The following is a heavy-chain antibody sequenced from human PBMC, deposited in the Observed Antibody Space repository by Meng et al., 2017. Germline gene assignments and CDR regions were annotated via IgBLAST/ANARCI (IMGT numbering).Heavy chain of an antibody. D-gene: IGHD3-22*01. CDR3: ARVSHTYYYDSSGYYPSDY. Sequence: QVPLVQCGAEVKKPGASVKVSCKASGYTFTSYGISWVRQAPGQGLEWMGWISAYNGNTNYTQKLQGRVTMTTDTSTSTAYMELRSLRSDDTAVYYCARVSHTYYYDSSGYYPSDYWGQGTLVTVSS. CDR1: GYTFTSYG. J-gene: IGHJ4*02. V-gene: IGHV1-18*01. CDR2: ISAYNGNT.